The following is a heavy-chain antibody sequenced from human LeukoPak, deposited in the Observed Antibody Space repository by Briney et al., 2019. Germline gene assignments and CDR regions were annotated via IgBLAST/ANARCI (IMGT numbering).Heavy chain of an antibody. CDR1: GFTFSSYA. Sequence: GGSLRLSCAASGFTFSSYAMSWVRQAPGKGLEWVSAISGSGGSTYYADSVKGRFTISRDNSKNTLYLQMNSLRAEDTAVYYFAKDSRGYGEEIFDYWGQGTLVTVSS. D-gene: IGHD6-25*01. V-gene: IGHV3-23*01. J-gene: IGHJ4*02. CDR3: AKDSRGYGEEIFDY. CDR2: ISGSGGST.